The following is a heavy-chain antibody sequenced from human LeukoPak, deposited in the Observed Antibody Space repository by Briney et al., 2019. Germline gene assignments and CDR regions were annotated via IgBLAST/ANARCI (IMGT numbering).Heavy chain of an antibody. CDR1: GFTFSNYW. D-gene: IGHD6-13*01. J-gene: IGHJ4*02. V-gene: IGHV3-7*04. Sequence: GGSLRLSCTASGFTFSNYWMSWVRQAPGKGLEWVANIKPDGSGKYYVDSVKGRFTISRDNAKTSVYLQMNSLRAEDAAVYYCARWGYSNNWYYLDYWGQGTLVAVSS. CDR3: ARWGYSNNWYYLDY. CDR2: IKPDGSGK.